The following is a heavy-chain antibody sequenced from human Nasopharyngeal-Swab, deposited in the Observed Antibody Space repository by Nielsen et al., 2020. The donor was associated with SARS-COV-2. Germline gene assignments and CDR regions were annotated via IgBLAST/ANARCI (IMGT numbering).Heavy chain of an antibody. CDR2: ISYDGSNK. Sequence: WIRQPPGKGLEWVAVISYDGSNKYYADSVKGRFTISRDNSKNTLDLQMNSLTTDDTAVYYCAKDRSSSWYYFYGMDVWGQGITVTVSS. V-gene: IGHV3-30*18. CDR3: AKDRSSSWYYFYGMDV. D-gene: IGHD6-13*01. J-gene: IGHJ6*02.